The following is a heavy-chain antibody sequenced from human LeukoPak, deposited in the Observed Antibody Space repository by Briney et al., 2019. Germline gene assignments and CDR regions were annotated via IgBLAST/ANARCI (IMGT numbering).Heavy chain of an antibody. V-gene: IGHV3-74*01. CDR2: INTDGSST. D-gene: IGHD2-2*01. CDR3: ARGHHLGYCSSTSCFNDAFDI. J-gene: IGHJ3*02. CDR1: GFTFSSYW. Sequence: PGGSLRLSCAASGFTFSSYWMHWVRQAPGKGLVWVSRINTDGSSTSYADSVKGRFTISRDNAKNTLYLQMNSLRAEDTAVYYCARGHHLGYCSSTSCFNDAFDIWGQGTMVTVSS.